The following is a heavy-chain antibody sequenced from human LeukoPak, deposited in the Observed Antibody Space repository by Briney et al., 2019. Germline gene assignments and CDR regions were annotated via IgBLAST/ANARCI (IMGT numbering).Heavy chain of an antibody. CDR2: MSGSGVNT. D-gene: IGHD4-17*01. Sequence: GGSLRLSCAASGFTFSNYAMSWVRQAPGKGLQWVSTMSGSGVNTYYADSVKGRFTVSRDNAKNTLYVQMNSLRVEDTAVYYCARDGDGDYAFYFDYWGQGTQVTVSS. CDR3: ARDGDGDYAFYFDY. V-gene: IGHV3-23*01. CDR1: GFTFSNYA. J-gene: IGHJ4*02.